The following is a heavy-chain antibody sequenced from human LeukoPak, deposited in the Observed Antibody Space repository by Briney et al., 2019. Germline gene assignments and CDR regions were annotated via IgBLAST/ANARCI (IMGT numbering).Heavy chain of an antibody. J-gene: IGHJ3*02. Sequence: PGGSLRLSCAISGVTFSACELTRVRQAPGKGLEWVSYISRSGSTRYYADSVKGRFTISRDNAKNSLYLQMNSLRAEDTAVYYCGSYYVHGAFDIWGQGTMVTVSS. D-gene: IGHD2/OR15-2a*01. V-gene: IGHV3-48*03. CDR2: ISRSGSTR. CDR3: GSYYVHGAFDI. CDR1: GVTFSACE.